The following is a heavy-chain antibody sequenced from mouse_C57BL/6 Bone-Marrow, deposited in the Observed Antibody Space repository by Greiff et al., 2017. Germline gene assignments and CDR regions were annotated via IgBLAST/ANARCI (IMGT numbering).Heavy chain of an antibody. CDR2: IRSKSNNYAT. CDR1: GFSFNTYA. D-gene: IGHD1-1*01. J-gene: IGHJ1*03. CDR3: VRQRSTVVSNWYFDV. V-gene: IGHV10-1*01. Sequence: EVQLVESGGGLVQPKGSLKLSCAASGFSFNTYAMNWVRQAPGKGLEWVARIRSKSNNYATYYADSVKDRFTISRDDSESMLYLQMNNLKTEDTAMYYCVRQRSTVVSNWYFDVWGTGTTVTVSS.